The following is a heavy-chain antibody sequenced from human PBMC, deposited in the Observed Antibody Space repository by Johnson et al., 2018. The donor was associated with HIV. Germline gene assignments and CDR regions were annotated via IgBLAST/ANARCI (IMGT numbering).Heavy chain of an antibody. J-gene: IGHJ3*02. CDR3: ARMVGSGSSDAFDI. D-gene: IGHD3-10*01. CDR1: GFTFSSYA. CDR2: ISYDGSNK. V-gene: IGHV3-30-3*01. Sequence: VQLVESVGGVVQPGRSLRLSCAASGFTFSSYAMHWVRQAPGKGLEWVAVISYDGSNKYYADSVKGRFTISRDNSKNTLYLQMNSLRAEDTAVYYCARMVGSGSSDAFDIWGQGTMVTVSS.